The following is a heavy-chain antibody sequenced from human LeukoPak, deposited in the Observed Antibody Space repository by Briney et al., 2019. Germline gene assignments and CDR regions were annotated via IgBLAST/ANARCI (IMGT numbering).Heavy chain of an antibody. CDR1: VFTFIGSV. J-gene: IGHJ4*02. V-gene: IGHV3-73*01. Sequence: GWSLRLSCAASVFTFIGSVMHWVRQASGKGLEWVGRIRSKANSYATAYAASVKGRFTISRDDSKNTAYLQMNSLKNEDTSVYYCTRLGAHYYGSGSAFFYFDYWGQGTLVTVSS. CDR2: IRSKANSYAT. D-gene: IGHD3-10*01. CDR3: TRLGAHYYGSGSAFFYFDY.